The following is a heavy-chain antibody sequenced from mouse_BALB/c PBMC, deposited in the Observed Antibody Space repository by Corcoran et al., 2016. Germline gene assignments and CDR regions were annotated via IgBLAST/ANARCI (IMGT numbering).Heavy chain of an antibody. Sequence: EVQLQQSGAELVKPGASVKLSCTASGLNIKDTYMHWVKQRPEQGLEWIGRIDPANGNTKYDPKFQGKATITADTSSNTAYLQLSSLTSEDTAVYYCARHYYGGYWGQGTTLTVSS. CDR2: IDPANGNT. J-gene: IGHJ2*01. D-gene: IGHD1-2*01. CDR3: ARHYYGGY. V-gene: IGHV14-3*02. CDR1: GLNIKDTY.